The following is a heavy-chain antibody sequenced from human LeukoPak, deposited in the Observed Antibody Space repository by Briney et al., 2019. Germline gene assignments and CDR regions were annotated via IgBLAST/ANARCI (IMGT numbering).Heavy chain of an antibody. CDR3: ARHPIPKKYCSGGSCYDNYFDY. V-gene: IGHV5-51*01. D-gene: IGHD2-15*01. J-gene: IGHJ4*02. Sequence: GESLKISCKGSGYSFTSYWIGWVRQMPGKGLEGMGIIYPGDSDTRYSPSFQGKVTISAGKSISTAYLQWSSLKASDTAMYYCARHPIPKKYCSGGSCYDNYFDYWGQGTLVTVSS. CDR2: IYPGDSDT. CDR1: GYSFTSYW.